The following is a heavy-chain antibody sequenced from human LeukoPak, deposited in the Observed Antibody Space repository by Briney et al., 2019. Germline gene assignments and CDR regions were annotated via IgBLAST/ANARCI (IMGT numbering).Heavy chain of an antibody. Sequence: GASVKVSCKASGYTFTSYYMHWVRQAPGQGLEWMGIINPSGGSTSYAQKFQGRVTMTRDTSTSTVYMELSSLRSGDTAVYYCARGRSVGSSPYGPFDYWGQGTLVTVSS. CDR2: INPSGGST. CDR1: GYTFTSYY. J-gene: IGHJ4*02. V-gene: IGHV1-46*01. CDR3: ARGRSVGSSPYGPFDY. D-gene: IGHD6-6*01.